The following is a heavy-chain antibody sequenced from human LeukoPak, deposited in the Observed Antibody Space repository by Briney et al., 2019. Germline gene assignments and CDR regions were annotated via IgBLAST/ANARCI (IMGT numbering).Heavy chain of an antibody. Sequence: PGGSLRLSCAASGFTFSNYDMHWVRQAPGKGLEWVAVISYDGSNKYYADSVKGRFTISRDNSKNTLYLQMNSLRAEDTAVYYCTRDSDAPGDYWGQGTLVTVSS. CDR2: ISYDGSNK. CDR1: GFTFSNYD. CDR3: TRDSDAPGDY. J-gene: IGHJ4*02. V-gene: IGHV3-30-3*01.